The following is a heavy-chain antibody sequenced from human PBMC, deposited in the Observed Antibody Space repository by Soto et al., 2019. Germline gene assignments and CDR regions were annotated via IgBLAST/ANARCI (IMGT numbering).Heavy chain of an antibody. J-gene: IGHJ3*02. CDR3: ARDHGPSSYAFDI. CDR2: ISSSSSYI. V-gene: IGHV3-21*01. CDR1: GFTFSSYS. D-gene: IGHD2-15*01. Sequence: EVQLVESGGGLVKPGGSLRLSCAASGFTFSSYSMNWVRQAPGKGLEWVSSISSSSSYIYYADSVKGRFTISRDNAKNSLYLQMNSLRAEDTAVYYCARDHGPSSYAFDIWGQGTMVTVSS.